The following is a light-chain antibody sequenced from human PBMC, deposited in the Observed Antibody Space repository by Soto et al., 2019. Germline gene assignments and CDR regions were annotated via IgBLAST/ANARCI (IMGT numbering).Light chain of an antibody. V-gene: IGLV1-40*01. J-gene: IGLJ1*01. CDR1: SANIGAAYN. CDR3: QSYDSSLGGNYV. CDR2: GNN. Sequence: QSVLTQPPSVSGAPGQRVTISCTGSSANIGAAYNVDWYQQLPGTAPKLLIYGNNNRPSGVPARFSGSKSGTSASLAIAGLQAEDEGDYYCQSYDSSLGGNYVFGTGTKVTVL.